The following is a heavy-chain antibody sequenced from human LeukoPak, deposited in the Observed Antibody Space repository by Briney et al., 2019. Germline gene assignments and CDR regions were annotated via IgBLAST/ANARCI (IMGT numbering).Heavy chain of an antibody. Sequence: PSETLSLTCTVSGDSINNFYWSWIRQSPGKGLEWIGYTYYSGSTNYNPSLKSRVTIPVDTSKDQFSLKLTSVTAADTAVYYCARLDSTWYYFDYWGQGTLVTVSS. CDR3: ARLDSTWYYFDY. D-gene: IGHD6-13*01. CDR2: TYYSGST. J-gene: IGHJ4*02. CDR1: GDSINNFY. V-gene: IGHV4-59*08.